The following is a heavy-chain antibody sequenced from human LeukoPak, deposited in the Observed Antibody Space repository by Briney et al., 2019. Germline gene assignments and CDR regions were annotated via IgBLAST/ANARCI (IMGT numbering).Heavy chain of an antibody. CDR2: ISAYNGNT. Sequence: GASVKVSCKASGYTFTSYGISWVRQAPGQGLEWMGWISAYNGNTNYAQKLQGRVTMTTDTSTSTAYMELRSLRSEDTAVYYCARAASRLWFGELDVNWFDPWGQGTLVTVSS. D-gene: IGHD3-10*01. J-gene: IGHJ5*02. V-gene: IGHV1-18*01. CDR3: ARAASRLWFGELDVNWFDP. CDR1: GYTFTSYG.